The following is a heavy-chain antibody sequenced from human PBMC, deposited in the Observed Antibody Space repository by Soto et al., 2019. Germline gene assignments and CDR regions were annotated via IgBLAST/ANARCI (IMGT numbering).Heavy chain of an antibody. V-gene: IGHV4-30-4*01. D-gene: IGHD4-17*01. CDR1: GGSISSGDYY. CDR3: ARTIHDYGDYEGYFDY. J-gene: IGHJ4*02. CDR2: IYYSEST. Sequence: QVQLQGSGPGLVKPSQTLSLTCTVSGGSISSGDYYWSWIRQPPGKGLEWIGYIYYSESTYYNPSLKSRVTISVDTSKNQFSLKLSSVTAADTAVYYCARTIHDYGDYEGYFDYWGQGTLVTVSS.